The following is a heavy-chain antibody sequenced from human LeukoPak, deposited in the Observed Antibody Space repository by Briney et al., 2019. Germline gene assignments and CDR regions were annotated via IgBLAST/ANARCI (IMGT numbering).Heavy chain of an antibody. D-gene: IGHD3-22*01. V-gene: IGHV4-59*01. CDR2: VYYSGWT. J-gene: IGHJ5*02. CDR1: GGSISSSF. Sequence: SETLSLTCTVSGGSISSSFWSWIRQPPGKGLEWIGYVYYSGWTNYNPSLKSRVTISVDTSKNQFSLKLSSVTAADTAVYYCARAQYYYDRTTFDPWGQGTLVTVCS. CDR3: ARAQYYYDRTTFDP.